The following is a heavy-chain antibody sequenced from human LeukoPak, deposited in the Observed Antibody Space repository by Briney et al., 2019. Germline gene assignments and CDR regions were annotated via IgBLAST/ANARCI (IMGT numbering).Heavy chain of an antibody. D-gene: IGHD6-19*01. CDR3: AKYGNSGWVIDN. Sequence: PSETLSLTCTVSGGSIGSDYWTWIRQPPGKGLEYIGYIYYTGGTNYNPSVKSRVTISVDTSKNQFSLKLSSVTAADTAVYFCAKYGNSGWVIDNWGQGTLVTVSS. CDR2: IYYTGGT. J-gene: IGHJ4*02. V-gene: IGHV4-59*08. CDR1: GGSIGSDY.